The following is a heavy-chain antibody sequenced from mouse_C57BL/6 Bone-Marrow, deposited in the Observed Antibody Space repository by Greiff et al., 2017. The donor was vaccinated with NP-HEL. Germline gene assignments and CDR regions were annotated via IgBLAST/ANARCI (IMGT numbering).Heavy chain of an antibody. J-gene: IGHJ1*03. Sequence: VKLMESGAELMKPGASVKLSCKATGYTFTGFWMEWVKLRPGHGLEWIGEILPGSGSTNYNEKFKGKATSTADTSSNTANMNLSSLTTEDSDIYDCARYAYHGYFDVWGTGTTVTVSS. CDR2: ILPGSGST. CDR1: GYTFTGFW. CDR3: ARYAYHGYFDV. V-gene: IGHV1-9*01. D-gene: IGHD6-5*01.